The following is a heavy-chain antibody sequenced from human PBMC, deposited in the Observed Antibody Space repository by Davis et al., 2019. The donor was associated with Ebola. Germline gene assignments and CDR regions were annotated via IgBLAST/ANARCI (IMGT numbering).Heavy chain of an antibody. J-gene: IGHJ4*02. Sequence: AASVKVSCKASGYTFTSYAMHWVRQAPGQRLEWMGWINAGNGNTKYSQNFQGRVTITRDTSASTAYTELSSLRSEDTAVYYCARGSGNYFFDYWGQGTLVTVSS. CDR2: INAGNGNT. V-gene: IGHV1-3*01. CDR1: GYTFTSYA. D-gene: IGHD1-26*01. CDR3: ARGSGNYFFDY.